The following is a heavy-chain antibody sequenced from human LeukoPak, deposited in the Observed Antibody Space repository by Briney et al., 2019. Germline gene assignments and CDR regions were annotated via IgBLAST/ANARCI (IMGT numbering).Heavy chain of an antibody. J-gene: IGHJ4*02. CDR3: AKGVAAAGSYYFDY. CDR2: ISGSGGST. V-gene: IGHV3-23*01. CDR1: GFTFSSYA. Sequence: GGSLRLSCAASGFTFSSYAMSWVRQASGKGLEWVSAISGSGGSTYYADSVKGRFTISRDNSKNTLYLQMNSLRAEDTAVYYCAKGVAAAGSYYFDYWGQGTLVTVSS. D-gene: IGHD6-13*01.